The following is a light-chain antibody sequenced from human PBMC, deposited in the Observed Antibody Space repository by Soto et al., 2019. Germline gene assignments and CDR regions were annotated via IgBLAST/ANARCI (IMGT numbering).Light chain of an antibody. J-gene: IGLJ1*01. CDR3: QSYDNSLSGSYV. CDR1: SSNIGAGYD. V-gene: IGLV1-40*01. CDR2: GNK. Sequence: QSVLTQPPSVSGAPGQRVTISCTGSSSNIGAGYDVHWYQQRPGTAPKLLIYGNKNRPSGVPDRFSGSKSGTSASLAITGLQAEDEADYYCQSYDNSLSGSYVFGTGTKVTVL.